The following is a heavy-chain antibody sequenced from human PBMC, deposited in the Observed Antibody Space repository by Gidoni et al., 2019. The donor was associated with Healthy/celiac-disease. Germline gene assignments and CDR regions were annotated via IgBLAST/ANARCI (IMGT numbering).Heavy chain of an antibody. J-gene: IGHJ3*02. CDR3: ARGGDYYDSSGLRNDAFDI. V-gene: IGHV3-21*01. D-gene: IGHD3-22*01. Sequence: EVQLVESGGGLVKPGVSLSLSCAPSGFTFSLPSIHWVRQAPRKGLEWVSSISSSSSYIYYADSVKGRFTISRDNAKNSLYLQMNSLRAEDTAVYYCARGGDYYDSSGLRNDAFDIWGQGTMVTVSS. CDR2: ISSSSSYI. CDR1: GFTFSLPS.